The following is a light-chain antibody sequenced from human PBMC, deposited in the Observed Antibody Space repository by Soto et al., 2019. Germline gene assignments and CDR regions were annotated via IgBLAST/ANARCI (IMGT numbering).Light chain of an antibody. CDR2: GAS. CDR3: QQYNNWPWT. CDR1: QSVSSN. Sequence: EIVMTQSPATLSVSPGERATLSCSASQSVSSNLAWYQQKPGQAPRRLIYGASTRATGIPARYSGSGSGTEVTLTISSMQSEDCAVYYCQQYNNWPWTFGQGTNVEIK. V-gene: IGKV3-15*01. J-gene: IGKJ1*01.